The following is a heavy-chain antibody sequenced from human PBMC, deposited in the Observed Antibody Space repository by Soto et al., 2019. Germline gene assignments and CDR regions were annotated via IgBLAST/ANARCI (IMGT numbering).Heavy chain of an antibody. V-gene: IGHV3-33*01. D-gene: IGHD6-13*01. Sequence: QVQLVESGGGVVQPGRSLRLSCAASGFTFSSYGMHWVRQAPGKGLEWVAVIWYDGSNKYYADSVKGRFTISRDNSKNTLYLQMNSLRAEDTAVYYCARHIHTGIAAAYGMDVWGQGTTVTVSS. CDR1: GFTFSSYG. J-gene: IGHJ6*02. CDR2: IWYDGSNK. CDR3: ARHIHTGIAAAYGMDV.